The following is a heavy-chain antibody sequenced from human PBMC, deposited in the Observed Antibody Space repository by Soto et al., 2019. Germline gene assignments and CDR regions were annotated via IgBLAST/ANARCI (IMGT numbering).Heavy chain of an antibody. CDR2: ISYDGSNK. D-gene: IGHD3-10*01. Sequence: GGSLRLSCAASGFTFSSYGMHWVRQAPGKGLEWVAVISYDGSNKYYADSVKGRFTISRDNSKNTLYLQMNSLRAEDTAVYYCASDNGIGSGTDYYYGMDVWGQATKVTVSS. CDR3: ASDNGIGSGTDYYYGMDV. CDR1: GFTFSSYG. J-gene: IGHJ6*02. V-gene: IGHV3-30*03.